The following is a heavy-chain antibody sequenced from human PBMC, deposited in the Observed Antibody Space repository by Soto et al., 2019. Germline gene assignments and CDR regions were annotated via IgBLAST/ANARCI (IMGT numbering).Heavy chain of an antibody. J-gene: IGHJ3*02. CDR2: ISSTGSII. V-gene: IGHV3-48*03. CDR1: GFILSSYE. D-gene: IGHD4-4*01. Sequence: PGGSLRLSCAASGFILSSYEVNWVRQAPGKGLEWVSYISSTGSIIYYADSVKGRFTISRDNAKNSLYLQLNSLRAEDTAVYYCARGAVKTTVTSDTCDIWGQGTMGTVS. CDR3: ARGAVKTTVTSDTCDI.